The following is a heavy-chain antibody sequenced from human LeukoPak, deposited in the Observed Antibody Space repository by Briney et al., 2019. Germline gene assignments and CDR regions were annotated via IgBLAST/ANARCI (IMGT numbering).Heavy chain of an antibody. CDR2: ISSSSSTI. V-gene: IGHV3-48*04. D-gene: IGHD1-26*01. Sequence: GGSLRLSCAASGFTFSSYSMNWVRQAPGKGLEWVSFISSSSSTIYYADSVKGRFTISRDNDKNSLYLQMNSLRAEDTAVYYCARDRGGSYSAIDYWGQGTLDTVSS. J-gene: IGHJ4*02. CDR1: GFTFSSYS. CDR3: ARDRGGSYSAIDY.